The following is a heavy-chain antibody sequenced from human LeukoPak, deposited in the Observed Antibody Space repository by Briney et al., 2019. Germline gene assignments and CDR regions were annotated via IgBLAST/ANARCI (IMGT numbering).Heavy chain of an antibody. D-gene: IGHD3-22*01. CDR3: ARVRHYYDSSGYPQGFDY. V-gene: IGHV1-2*02. CDR2: INPNSGGT. CDR1: GYTFTSYD. Sequence: GASVKVSCKASGYTFTSYDINWVRQATGQGLEWMGWINPNSGGTNYAQKFQGRVTMTRDTSISTAYMELSRLRSDDTAVYYCARVRHYYDSSGYPQGFDYWGQGTLVTVSS. J-gene: IGHJ4*02.